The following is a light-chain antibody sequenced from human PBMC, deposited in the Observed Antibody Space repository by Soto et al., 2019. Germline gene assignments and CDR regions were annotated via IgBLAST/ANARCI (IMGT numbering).Light chain of an antibody. CDR3: MQSTQLPPT. CDR1: RRVFYSSNNKNY. J-gene: IGKJ5*01. CDR2: WAS. Sequence: DIVMIQHPDSLAVSLGGRGTTNSSWGRRVFYSSNNKNYLAWYQQKPGQPPKLLIYWASTRESGVPDRFSGSGSGTDFTLEISRVETDDVGIYYCMQSTQLPPTFGQGTRLEIK. V-gene: IGKV4-1*01.